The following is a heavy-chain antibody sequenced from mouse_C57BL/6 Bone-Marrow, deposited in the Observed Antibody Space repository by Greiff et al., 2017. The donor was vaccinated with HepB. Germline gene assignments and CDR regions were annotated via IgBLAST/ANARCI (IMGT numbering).Heavy chain of an antibody. V-gene: IGHV1-26*01. CDR2: INPNNGGT. CDR1: GYTFTDYY. D-gene: IGHD1-1*01. J-gene: IGHJ4*01. Sequence: EVQLQQSGPELVKPGASVKISCKASGYTFTDYYMNWVKQSHGKSLEWIGDINPNNGGTSYNQKFKGKATLTVDKSSSTAYMELRSLTSEDSAVYYCASTTVPSMDYWGQGTSVTVSS. CDR3: ASTTVPSMDY.